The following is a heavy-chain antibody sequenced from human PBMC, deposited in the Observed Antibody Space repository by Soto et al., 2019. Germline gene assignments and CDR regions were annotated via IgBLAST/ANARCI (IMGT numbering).Heavy chain of an antibody. Sequence: PGGSPGTLRAAPGFTFSSYAMGWVLQAPWRGVEWVLANSGSGGSTDYADSVKGRFTISRDNSKNTLYLQMNSLRAEDTAVYYCAKGGIAARRFAYLVFWGQGTLVTVSS. J-gene: IGHJ4*02. CDR3: AKGGIAARRFAYLVF. CDR2: NSGSGGST. D-gene: IGHD6-6*01. CDR1: GFTFSSYA. V-gene: IGHV3-23*01.